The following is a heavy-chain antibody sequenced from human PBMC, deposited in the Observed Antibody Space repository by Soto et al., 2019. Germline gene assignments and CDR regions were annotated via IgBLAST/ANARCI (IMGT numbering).Heavy chain of an antibody. CDR1: GLTFSSCA. D-gene: IGHD3-10*01. V-gene: IGHV3-30-3*01. CDR3: ARAHYASGSYYNPYYYGMDV. J-gene: IGHJ6*02. Sequence: QVQLVESGGGVVQPGRSLRLSCAASGLTFSSCAMHWVRQAPGKGLEWVAVISYDGTNEYYADSVKGRFTISRDNSKNTLYLQMNSLRAEDTAVYYCARAHYASGSYYNPYYYGMDVWGQGTTVTVSS. CDR2: ISYDGTNE.